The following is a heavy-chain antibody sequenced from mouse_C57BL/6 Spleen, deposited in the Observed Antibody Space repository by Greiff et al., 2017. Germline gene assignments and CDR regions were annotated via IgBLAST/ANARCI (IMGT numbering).Heavy chain of an antibody. V-gene: IGHV14-2*01. D-gene: IGHD1-1*01. CDR3: ARSYGSSYGYFDV. J-gene: IGHJ1*03. Sequence: EVQVVESGAELVKPGASVKLSCTASGFNIKDYYMHWGKQRTEQGLEWIGRIDPEDGETKYAPKFQGKATITADTSSNTAYLQLSSLTSEDTAVYYCARSYGSSYGYFDVWGTGTTVTVSA. CDR1: GFNIKDYY. CDR2: IDPEDGET.